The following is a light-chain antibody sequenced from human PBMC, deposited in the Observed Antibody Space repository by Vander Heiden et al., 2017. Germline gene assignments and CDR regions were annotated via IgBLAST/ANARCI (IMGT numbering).Light chain of an antibody. CDR3: QSYDSSNQGV. V-gene: IGLV6-57*01. CDR2: EDN. J-gene: IGLJ3*02. CDR1: SGSIASNY. Sequence: NFMLTQPHSVSESPGKTVTISCTRSSGSIASNYVQWYQQRPGSSPTTVSYEDNQRPSGVPDRFSGSIDSSSNSASLTISGLKTEDEADDYCQSYDSSNQGVFGGGTKLTVL.